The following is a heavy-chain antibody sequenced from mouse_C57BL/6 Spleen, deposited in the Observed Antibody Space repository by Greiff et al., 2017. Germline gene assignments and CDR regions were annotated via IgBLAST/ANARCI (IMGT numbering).Heavy chain of an antibody. D-gene: IGHD1-1*01. J-gene: IGHJ1*03. CDR1: GYTFTDYY. V-gene: IGHV1-26*01. CDR2: INPNNGGT. Sequence: EVQLQQSGPELVKPGASVKISCKASGYTFTDYYMNWVKQSHGKSLEWIGDINPNNGGTSYNQKFKGKATLTVDKSSSTAYMELRSLTSEDSAVYYCARGGITTVKTVWGTGTTVTVSS. CDR3: ARGGITTVKTV.